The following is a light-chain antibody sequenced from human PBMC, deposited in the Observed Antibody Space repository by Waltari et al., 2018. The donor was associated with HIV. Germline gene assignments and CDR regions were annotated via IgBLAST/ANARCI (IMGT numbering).Light chain of an antibody. CDR2: SNN. J-gene: IGLJ3*02. CDR3: AAWDDSLNGPV. V-gene: IGLV1-44*01. CDR1: DSNLGTNT. Sequence: QSVLTQPPSASGTPGQTVTISCSGSDSNLGTNTVNWYQQLPGTAPKLLIYSNNQRPSGVPDRFSGSKSGTSASRAISGLQSEDEADYYCAAWDDSLNGPVFGGGTKLTVL.